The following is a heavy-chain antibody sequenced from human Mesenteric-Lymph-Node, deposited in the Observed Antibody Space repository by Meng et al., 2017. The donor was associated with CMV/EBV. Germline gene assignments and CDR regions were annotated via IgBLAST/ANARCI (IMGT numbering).Heavy chain of an antibody. CDR3: ARTAKLVTPFDY. Sequence: AGSEFTCSSYAMHWVRQAPGKGLEWVAVISSDASNKSYADSLRGRFTISIDNSESTVYLQMNSLGAEDTAVYYCARTAKLVTPFDYWGQGTLVTVSS. V-gene: IGHV3-30-3*01. CDR1: EFTCSSYA. J-gene: IGHJ4*02. CDR2: ISSDASNK. D-gene: IGHD5-18*01.